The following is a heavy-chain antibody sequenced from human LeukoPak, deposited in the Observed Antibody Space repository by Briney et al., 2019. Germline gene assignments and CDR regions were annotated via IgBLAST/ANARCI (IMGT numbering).Heavy chain of an antibody. CDR3: ARFNSGSYQHYFDY. CDR2: IYYSGST. J-gene: IGHJ4*02. Sequence: SETLSLTCTVSGGSISSSSYYWGWIRQPPGKGLECIGSIYYSGSTYYNPSLKSRVTISIDTSKNQFSLKLSSVTAADTAVYYCARFNSGSYQHYFDYWGQGTLVTVSS. CDR1: GGSISSSSYY. V-gene: IGHV4-39*07. D-gene: IGHD1-26*01.